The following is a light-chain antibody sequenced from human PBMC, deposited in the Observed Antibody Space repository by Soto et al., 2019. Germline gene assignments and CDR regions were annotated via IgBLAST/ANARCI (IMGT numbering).Light chain of an antibody. Sequence: EIVLTQSPGTLSVSLGERATLSCRASQSVSIHLAWYQQKPGQAPRLLIYDASSRATGIPDRFSGGGSGTDFTLTISRLEPEDFAVYYCQQYSSSPVTFGGGTKVDIK. CDR1: QSVSIH. J-gene: IGKJ4*01. CDR3: QQYSSSPVT. V-gene: IGKV3-20*01. CDR2: DAS.